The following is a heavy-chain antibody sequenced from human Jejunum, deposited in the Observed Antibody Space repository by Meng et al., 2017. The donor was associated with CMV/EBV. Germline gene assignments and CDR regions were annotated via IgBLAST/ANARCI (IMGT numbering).Heavy chain of an antibody. D-gene: IGHD2-2*01. J-gene: IGHJ5*02. Sequence: QITLKESGPTLVKPTPTLTLTCNFSGFSLSTSEVGVGWIRQPPGKALEWLAVIYWDDDKRYSPSLKSRLTITKDTSKNQVVLTLTNMDPVDTATYYCALFTRSWFDPWGQGTLVTVSS. CDR1: GFSLSTSEVG. V-gene: IGHV2-5*02. CDR3: ALFTRSWFDP. CDR2: IYWDDDK.